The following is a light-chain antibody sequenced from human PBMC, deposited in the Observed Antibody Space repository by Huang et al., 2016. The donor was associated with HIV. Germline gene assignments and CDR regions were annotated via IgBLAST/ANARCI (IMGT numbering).Light chain of an antibody. J-gene: IGKJ2*01. Sequence: IRITPSPFSLAASTGDRVTITCRASQGISSYLAWYQQKPGKAPKLLIYAASTLQSGVPSRFSGSGSGTDFTLTISCLQSEDFATYYCQQYYSYPYTFGQGTKLEIK. CDR3: QQYYSYPYT. V-gene: IGKV1-8*01. CDR1: QGISSY. CDR2: AAS.